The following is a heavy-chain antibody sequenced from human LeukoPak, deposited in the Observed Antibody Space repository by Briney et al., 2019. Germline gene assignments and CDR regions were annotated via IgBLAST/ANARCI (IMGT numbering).Heavy chain of an antibody. Sequence: SETLSLTCTVFDGSISGYYWSWIRQPPGKGLEWIAYIDYTGNTNYNPSLKSRVTISLDTSKNQFSLKVSSVTAADTVIYYCARGISGSGSYGHFDYWGQGILVTVSS. D-gene: IGHD1-26*01. J-gene: IGHJ4*02. V-gene: IGHV4-59*12. CDR3: ARGISGSGSYGHFDY. CDR2: IDYTGNT. CDR1: DGSISGYY.